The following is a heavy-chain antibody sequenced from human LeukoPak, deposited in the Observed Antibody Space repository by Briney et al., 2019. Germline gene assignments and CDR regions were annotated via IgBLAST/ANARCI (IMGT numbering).Heavy chain of an antibody. Sequence: ASVKVSCKASSNTFSSKSISWVRQAPGQGLEWMGWISGYNGNTNYAQKFQGRVTMNTDTSTSTAYMELRSLRFDDTAMYYCAREAGPFDYWGQGTLVTVSS. CDR2: ISGYNGNT. V-gene: IGHV1-18*01. J-gene: IGHJ4*02. D-gene: IGHD6-19*01. CDR3: AREAGPFDY. CDR1: SNTFSSKS.